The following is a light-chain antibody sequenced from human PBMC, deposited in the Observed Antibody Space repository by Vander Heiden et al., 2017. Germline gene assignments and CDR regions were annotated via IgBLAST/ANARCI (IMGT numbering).Light chain of an antibody. V-gene: IGKV1-39*01. Sequence: DIQMTQSPSSLSASVGDRVTITCRASQSISSYLNWYQQKPGKAPKLLIYAASSLQSGVPSRFSGSGSGKDFTLTISRLQHEDFANYYCQQSYSTLTFGGGTKVEIK. J-gene: IGKJ4*01. CDR1: QSISSY. CDR2: AAS. CDR3: QQSYSTLT.